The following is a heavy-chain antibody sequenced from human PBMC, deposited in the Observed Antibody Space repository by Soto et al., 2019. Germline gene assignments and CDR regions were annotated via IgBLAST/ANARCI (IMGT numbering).Heavy chain of an antibody. J-gene: IGHJ4*02. CDR2: MDPSDSYT. CDR3: AGHGTTSSSWKPSAY. V-gene: IGHV5-10-1*01. D-gene: IGHD6-13*01. Sequence: GISRISKITRKGLEWLGRMDPSDSYTNYSPSFQGHVTISADKSISTAYLQWSSLKASDTAMYYCAGHGTTSSSWKPSAYWGQGTLVTVSS. CDR1: G.